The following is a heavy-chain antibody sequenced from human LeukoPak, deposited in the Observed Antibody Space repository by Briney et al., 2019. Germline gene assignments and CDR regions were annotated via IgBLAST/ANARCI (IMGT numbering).Heavy chain of an antibody. J-gene: IGHJ4*02. CDR3: ARAEQWPPTY. D-gene: IGHD6-19*01. V-gene: IGHV3-53*01. CDR2: IYSGGST. CDR1: GFTVSRNY. Sequence: GSLRLSCAASGFTVSRNYMSWVRQAPGKGLEWVSGIYSGGSTYYADSVKGRFTISRDNSKNTLFLQMNSLRAEDTAVYYCARAEQWPPTYWGQGTLVTVSS.